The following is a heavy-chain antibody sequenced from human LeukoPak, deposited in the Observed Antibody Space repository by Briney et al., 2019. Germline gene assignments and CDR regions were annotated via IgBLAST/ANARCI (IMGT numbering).Heavy chain of an antibody. CDR3: ARATIFGVVTQTYDY. J-gene: IGHJ4*02. V-gene: IGHV1-2*02. D-gene: IGHD3-3*01. Sequence: ASVKVSCKASGYTFTGYYMHWVRQAPGQGLEWMGWINPNSGGTNYAQKFQGRVTMTRGTSISTAYMELSRLRSDDTAVYYCARATIFGVVTQTYDYWGQGTLVTVSS. CDR1: GYTFTGYY. CDR2: INPNSGGT.